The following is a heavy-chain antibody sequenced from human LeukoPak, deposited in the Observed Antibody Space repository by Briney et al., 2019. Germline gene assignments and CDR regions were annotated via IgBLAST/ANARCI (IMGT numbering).Heavy chain of an antibody. CDR3: ARDTYYYDSSGYYALFDY. J-gene: IGHJ4*02. V-gene: IGHV3-7*01. CDR2: IKQDGSEK. D-gene: IGHD3-22*01. CDR1: GFTFSSYW. Sequence: GGSLRLSCAASGFTFSSYWMSWVRQAPGKGLEWVANIKQDGSEKYYVDSVEGRFTISRGNAKNSLYLQMNSLRAEDTAVYYCARDTYYYDSSGYYALFDYWGQGTLVTVSS.